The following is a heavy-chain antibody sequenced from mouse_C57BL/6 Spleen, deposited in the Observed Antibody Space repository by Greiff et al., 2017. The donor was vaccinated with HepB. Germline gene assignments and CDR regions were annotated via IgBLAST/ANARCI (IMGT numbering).Heavy chain of an antibody. CDR2: INPYNGGT. J-gene: IGHJ3*01. Sequence: EVQLQQSGPVLVKPGASVKMSCKASGYTFTDYYMNWVKQSHGKSLEWIGVINPYNGGTSYNQKFKGKATLTVDKSSSTAYMELNSLTSEDSAVYYCAREITTVARGFAYWGQGTLVTVSA. CDR3: AREITTVARGFAY. V-gene: IGHV1-19*01. D-gene: IGHD1-1*01. CDR1: GYTFTDYY.